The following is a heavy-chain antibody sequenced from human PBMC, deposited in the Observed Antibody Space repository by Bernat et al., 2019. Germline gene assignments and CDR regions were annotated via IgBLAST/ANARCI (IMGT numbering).Heavy chain of an antibody. CDR3: ARGHPGKLDY. J-gene: IGHJ4*02. CDR1: GYTFTGSY. Sequence: QVQLVQSGAEVKKPGASVKVPCRASGYTFTGSYIHWVRQAPGQGPEWMGWIDPKNGDTKYAQKFQGRVTLTRDTSISTAYMELSNLTSDDTAVYYCARGHPGKLDYWGQGILVTVSS. CDR2: IDPKNGDT. V-gene: IGHV1-2*02.